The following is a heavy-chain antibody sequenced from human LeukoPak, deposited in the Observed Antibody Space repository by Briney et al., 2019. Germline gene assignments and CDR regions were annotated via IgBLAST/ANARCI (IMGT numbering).Heavy chain of an antibody. J-gene: IGHJ4*02. CDR3: ARVAAGSRGLDY. D-gene: IGHD6-19*01. V-gene: IGHV4-59*01. CDR1: GGSIRSYY. CDR2: IYYSGST. Sequence: SETLSLTCTVSGGSIRSYYWNWIRQPPGKGLAWIGYIYYSGSTNYNPSLKSRVTISVDTSKNQFSLKLSSVTAADTAVYYCARVAAGSRGLDYWGQGTLVTVSS.